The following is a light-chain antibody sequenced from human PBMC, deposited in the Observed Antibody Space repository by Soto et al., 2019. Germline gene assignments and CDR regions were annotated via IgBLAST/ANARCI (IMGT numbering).Light chain of an antibody. CDR2: GAS. V-gene: IGKV3-20*01. J-gene: IGKJ2*01. CDR3: QRYGSSPPHT. CDR1: QSVSNNY. Sequence: EIVLTQSPGTLSLSPGEGATLSCRASQSVSNNYLAWYQQKPGQAPRLLISGASRRATGVPDRFSGSGPGTDFTLTISRLEFEDFAVYYCQRYGSSPPHTFGQGTRLEIK.